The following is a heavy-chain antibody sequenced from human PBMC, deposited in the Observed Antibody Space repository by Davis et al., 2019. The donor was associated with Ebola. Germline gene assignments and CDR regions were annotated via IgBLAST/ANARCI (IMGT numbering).Heavy chain of an antibody. J-gene: IGHJ6*02. CDR2: IYHSEST. D-gene: IGHD2-15*01. CDR1: GGSISSNYW. Sequence: MPGGSLRLSCAVSGGSISSNYWWSWVRQPPGKGLEWIGEIYHSESTNYNPSLKSRVTISVDTSKNQFSLKLSSVTAADTAVYYCARQKCGGGSCYGRRYYYYAMDVWGQGTTVTVSS. CDR3: ARQKCGGGSCYGRRYYYYAMDV. V-gene: IGHV4-4*02.